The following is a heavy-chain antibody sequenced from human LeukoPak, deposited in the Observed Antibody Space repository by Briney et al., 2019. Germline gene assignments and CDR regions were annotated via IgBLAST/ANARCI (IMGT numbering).Heavy chain of an antibody. CDR1: GGTFSSYA. J-gene: IGHJ4*02. D-gene: IGHD3-22*01. Sequence: ASVKVSCKASGGTFSSYAISWVRQAPGQGREWMGGIIPIFGTANYAQKFQGRVTITADESTSTAYMELSSLRSEDTAVYYCARDSRYYYDSSGYYYCYYWGQGTLVTVSS. V-gene: IGHV1-69*13. CDR2: IIPIFGTA. CDR3: ARDSRYYYDSSGYYYCYY.